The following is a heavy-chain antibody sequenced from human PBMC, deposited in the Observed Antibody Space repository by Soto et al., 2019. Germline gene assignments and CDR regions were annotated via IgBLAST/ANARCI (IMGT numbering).Heavy chain of an antibody. V-gene: IGHV4-4*07. J-gene: IGHJ6*02. D-gene: IGHD6-13*01. CDR2: IDTSGNT. CDR3: ARYSNNWFQTEGMDA. Sequence: SWKGLEWIGRIDTSGNTNYNPSLKSRVTMSVDTSKKQFSLKLTSVTAADTAVYYCARYSNNWFQTEGMDAWCQGTTVNVS.